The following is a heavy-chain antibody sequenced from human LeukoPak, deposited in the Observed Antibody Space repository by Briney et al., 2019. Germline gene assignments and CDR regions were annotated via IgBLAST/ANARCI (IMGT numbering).Heavy chain of an antibody. D-gene: IGHD3-10*01. CDR2: IYYSGST. CDR3: ARLWFGELLRDDNWFDP. CDR1: GGSISSYY. Sequence: PSETLSLTCTVSGGSISSYYWSWIRQPPGKGLEWIGYIYYSGSTNYNPSLKSRVTISVDTSKNQFSLKLRSVTAADTAVYYCARLWFGELLRDDNWFDPWGQGTLVTVSS. J-gene: IGHJ5*02. V-gene: IGHV4-59*08.